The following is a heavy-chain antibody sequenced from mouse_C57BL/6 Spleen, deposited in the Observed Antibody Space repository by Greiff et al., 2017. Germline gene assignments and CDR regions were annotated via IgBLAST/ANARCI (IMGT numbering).Heavy chain of an antibody. CDR1: GYTFTSSW. Sequence: QVQLQQPGAELVKPGASVKLSCKAPGYTFTSSWLHWVKQRPGRGLAWIGRIDPNGGGTKYNEKFKSKATLTVDKPSSTPSFQLSSLTSEDSAVYCCAPGAGTVFDYWGQGTTLTVSA. D-gene: IGHD4-1*01. V-gene: IGHV1-72*01. CDR3: APGAGTVFDY. J-gene: IGHJ2*01. CDR2: IDPNGGGT.